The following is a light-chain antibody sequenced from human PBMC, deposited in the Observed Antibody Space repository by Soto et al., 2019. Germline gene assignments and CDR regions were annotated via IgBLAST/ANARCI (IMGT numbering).Light chain of an antibody. CDR3: QQSYSTPFT. V-gene: IGKV1-39*01. J-gene: IGKJ3*01. CDR2: AAS. CDR1: QSISSY. Sequence: DIQMTQSPSSLSASVGDRVTITCRASQSISSYLNWYQHKPGKAPKVLIYAASSLQGGVPSRFSGSGSGTDFTLTINSLQPEDLATYYCQQSYSTPFTFGPGTKVDNK.